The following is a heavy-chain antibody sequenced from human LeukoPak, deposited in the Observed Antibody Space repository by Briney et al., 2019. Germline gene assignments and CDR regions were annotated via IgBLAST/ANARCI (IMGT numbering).Heavy chain of an antibody. CDR2: INHSGST. CDR1: GGSFSGYY. CDR3: ARGRIVVVPAARGGWFDP. Sequence: SETLSLTCAVYGGSFSGYYWSWIHQPPGKGLEWIGEINHSGSTNYNPSLKSRVTISVDTSKNQFSLKLSSVTAADTAVYYCARGRIVVVPAARGGWFDPWGQGTLVTVSS. D-gene: IGHD2-2*01. V-gene: IGHV4-34*01. J-gene: IGHJ5*02.